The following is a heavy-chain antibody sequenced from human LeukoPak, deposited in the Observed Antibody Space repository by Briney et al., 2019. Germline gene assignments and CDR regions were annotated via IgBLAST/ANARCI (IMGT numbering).Heavy chain of an antibody. CDR3: ARDHDFGPDY. CDR1: GYTFTDHY. D-gene: IGHD4/OR15-4a*01. CDR2: IKPDSGAT. V-gene: IGHV1-2*02. Sequence: ASLKVSCKASGYTFTDHYMHWLRQAPGQGLEWMGWIKPDSGATNYAQKLQGRFTMSRDMSISTVYMELSSLTSDDTAMYYCARDHDFGPDYWGQGTLVTVSA. J-gene: IGHJ4*02.